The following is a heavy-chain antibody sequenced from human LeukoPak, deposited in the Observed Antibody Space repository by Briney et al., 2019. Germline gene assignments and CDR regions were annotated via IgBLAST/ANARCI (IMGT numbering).Heavy chain of an antibody. V-gene: IGHV1-69*01. CDR3: ARDVGQYQLLPDY. Sequence: VKVSCKASGGTFRSDSISWVRQAPGQGLEWMGRIIPIFGTANYSQKFQGRVVITADESTSTAYMELRSLRSDDTAVYYCARDVGQYQLLPDYWGQGTLVTVSS. J-gene: IGHJ4*02. CDR2: IIPIFGTA. D-gene: IGHD2-2*01. CDR1: GGTFRSDS.